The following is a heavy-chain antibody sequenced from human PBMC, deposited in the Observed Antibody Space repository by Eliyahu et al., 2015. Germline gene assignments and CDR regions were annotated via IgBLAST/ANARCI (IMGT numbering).Heavy chain of an antibody. CDR2: IIPIFGTA. D-gene: IGHD3-3*01. J-gene: IGHJ6*02. Sequence: GGIIPIFGTANYAQKFQGRVTITADESTSTAYMELSSLRSEDTAVYYCARGSRDYDFWSGPYYYYYYGMDVWGQGTTVTVSS. V-gene: IGHV1-69*01. CDR3: ARGSRDYDFWSGPYYYYYYGMDV.